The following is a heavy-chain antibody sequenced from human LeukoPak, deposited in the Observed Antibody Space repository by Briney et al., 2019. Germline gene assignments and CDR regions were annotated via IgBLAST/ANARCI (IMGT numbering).Heavy chain of an antibody. V-gene: IGHV3-23*01. Sequence: PGGSLRLSCAASGFTFSSYAMSWVRQAPGKGLEWVSSIIGISGSGGTYYADSVKGRFTISRDNSKNTLYLQMNSLRAGDTAVYNCARDYTSGWSNPPRHYFDCWGQGTLVTVSS. CDR1: GFTFSSYA. D-gene: IGHD6-19*01. J-gene: IGHJ4*02. CDR3: ARDYTSGWSNPPRHYFDC. CDR2: IIGISGSGGT.